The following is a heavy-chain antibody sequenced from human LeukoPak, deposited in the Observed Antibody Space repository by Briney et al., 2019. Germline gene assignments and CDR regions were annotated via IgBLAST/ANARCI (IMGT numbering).Heavy chain of an antibody. Sequence: GGSLRLSCAASGFTFSTYWMHWVRQAPGKGLVWVARINDDGTITNYADSVKGRFTVSRDNAKNTMYLQMNSLRVEDTAVYYCARCTTGRTFGSLREIKRSREIDYWGQGTLVTVSS. CDR3: ARCTTGRTFGSLREIKRSREIDY. V-gene: IGHV3-74*01. J-gene: IGHJ4*02. D-gene: IGHD1-1*01. CDR1: GFTFSTYW. CDR2: INDDGTIT.